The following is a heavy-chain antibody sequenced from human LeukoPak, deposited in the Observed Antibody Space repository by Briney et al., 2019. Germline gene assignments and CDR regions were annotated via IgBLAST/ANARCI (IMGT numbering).Heavy chain of an antibody. CDR2: ISYDGSNK. CDR3: ARAGNYDFWSGYYTGPDFDY. J-gene: IGHJ4*02. D-gene: IGHD3-3*01. CDR1: GFTFSSYG. V-gene: IGHV3-30*03. Sequence: GGSLRLSCAASGFTFSSYGMHWVRQAPGKGLEWVAVISYDGSNKYYADSVKGRFTISRDNAKNSLYLQMNSLRAEDTAVYYCARAGNYDFWSGYYTGPDFDYWGQGTLVTVSS.